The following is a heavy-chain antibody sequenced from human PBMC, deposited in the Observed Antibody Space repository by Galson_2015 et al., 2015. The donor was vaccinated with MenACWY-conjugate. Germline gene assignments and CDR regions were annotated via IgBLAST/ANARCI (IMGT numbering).Heavy chain of an antibody. CDR3: ARIWFGEVLEVDG. D-gene: IGHD3-10*01. J-gene: IGHJ4*02. CDR1: GFTFSSYW. CDR2: INGAGSRA. Sequence: SLRLSCAASGFTFSSYWMHWVRQPPGKGLVWVSRINGAGSRAEYADSVEGRFTISRDKAKNTLFLQMNSLRVEDTGVYYCARIWFGEVLEVDGWGQGTLVTVSS. V-gene: IGHV3-74*03.